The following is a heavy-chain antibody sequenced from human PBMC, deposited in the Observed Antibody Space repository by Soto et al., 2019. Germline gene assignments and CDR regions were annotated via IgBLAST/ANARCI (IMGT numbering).Heavy chain of an antibody. J-gene: IGHJ4*02. CDR3: ASSDCSGYRAFDY. Sequence: QVQLVQSGAEVKRPGSSVKVSCKASGDTFNFYTIKWVRQAPGLGLEWMGRVNPIVSMSNYAQKFQGRVTMTADKSTSTAYMELSSLRSEDTAIYYCASSDCSGYRAFDYWGQGALVTVSS. V-gene: IGHV1-69*02. CDR1: GDTFNFYT. CDR2: VNPIVSMS. D-gene: IGHD3-10*02.